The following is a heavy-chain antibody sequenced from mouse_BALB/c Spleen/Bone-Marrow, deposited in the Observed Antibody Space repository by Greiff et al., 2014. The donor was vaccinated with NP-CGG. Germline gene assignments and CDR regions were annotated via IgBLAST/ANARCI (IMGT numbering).Heavy chain of an antibody. Sequence: VQLKESGAELVKPGASVKLSCTASGFNIKDTYMRWVKQRPEQGLEWIGRIDPANGNTKYDPKFQGKATITADTSSNTAYLQLSSLTSEDTAVYYCAIYYYGSSGFVYWGQETLVTVSA. J-gene: IGHJ3*01. CDR2: IDPANGNT. CDR3: AIYYYGSSGFVY. CDR1: GFNIKDTY. V-gene: IGHV14-3*02. D-gene: IGHD1-1*01.